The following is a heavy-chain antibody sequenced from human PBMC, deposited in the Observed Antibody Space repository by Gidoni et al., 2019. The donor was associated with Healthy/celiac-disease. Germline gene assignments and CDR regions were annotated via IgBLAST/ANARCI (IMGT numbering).Heavy chain of an antibody. CDR2: IYTSGST. CDR3: ARVAGDSGPDEYYFDY. V-gene: IGHV4-4*07. Sequence: QVQLQESGPGLVQPSETLSLTCTVSGGSISSYYWSWIRQPAGKGLEWIGRIYTSGSTNYNPSLKSRVTMSVDTSKNQFSLKLSSVTAADTAVYYCARVAGDSGPDEYYFDYWGQGALVTVSS. J-gene: IGHJ4*02. CDR1: GGSISSYY. D-gene: IGHD5-12*01.